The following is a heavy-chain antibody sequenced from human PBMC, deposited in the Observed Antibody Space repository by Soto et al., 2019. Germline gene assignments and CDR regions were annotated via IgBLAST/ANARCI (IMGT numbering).Heavy chain of an antibody. V-gene: IGHV1-46*01. CDR2: INPSGSST. J-gene: IGHJ4*02. Sequence: QVQLVQSGAEVKKPGASVKVSCKASGYTFTSYYMHWVRQAPGQGLEWMGIINPSGSSTSYAQKFQGRVTMTRDTSTSTVYMELSSLRSEDTAVYYCASNHGDKMATTTPDYWGQGTLVTVSS. CDR3: ASNHGDKMATTTPDY. CDR1: GYTFTSYY. D-gene: IGHD1-1*01.